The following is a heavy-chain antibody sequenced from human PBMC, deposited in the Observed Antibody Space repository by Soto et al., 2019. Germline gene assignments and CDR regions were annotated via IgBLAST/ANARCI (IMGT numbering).Heavy chain of an antibody. CDR2: VYYTGST. J-gene: IGHJ4*02. V-gene: IGHV4-59*01. Sequence: SETLSLTCSVSGGSISGSYWSWIRQSPGKGLEWLGYVYYTGSTNYSPSLRSRVSISVDTSKNEFSLRLSSVTAADTAVYFCAGSVAVPGGHIDYWGPGTKPTVYS. CDR1: GGSISGSY. D-gene: IGHD2-8*02. CDR3: AGSVAVPGGHIDY.